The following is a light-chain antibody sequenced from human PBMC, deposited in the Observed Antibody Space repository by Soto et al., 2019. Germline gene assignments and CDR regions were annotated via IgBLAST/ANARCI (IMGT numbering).Light chain of an antibody. CDR2: GAS. Sequence: ETVMTQSPATLSVSPGESATLSCRASQSVSNNLTWYQQKPGQPPRLLIYGASTRATGIPDRFSGSGSGTDFTLTITRLEPEGFAVYYCQQYGGSPRTFGQGTRLEI. V-gene: IGKV3-20*01. CDR3: QQYGGSPRT. J-gene: IGKJ5*01. CDR1: QSVSNN.